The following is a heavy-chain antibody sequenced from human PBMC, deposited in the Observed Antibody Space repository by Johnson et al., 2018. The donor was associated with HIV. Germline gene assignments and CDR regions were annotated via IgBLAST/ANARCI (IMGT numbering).Heavy chain of an antibody. CDR2: IKQDGSER. J-gene: IGHJ3*02. CDR3: ARGDVGAFDI. CDR1: GFTFSSYW. V-gene: IGHV3-7*01. D-gene: IGHD1-26*01. Sequence: EVQLVESGGGVVQPGGSLRLSCAASGFTFSSYWMTWVRQAPGKGLEWVANIKQDGSERYYVDSLKGRFTISRDNAKNSLYLQMNSLRAEDTAVFHCARGDVGAFDIWGQGTMVTVSS.